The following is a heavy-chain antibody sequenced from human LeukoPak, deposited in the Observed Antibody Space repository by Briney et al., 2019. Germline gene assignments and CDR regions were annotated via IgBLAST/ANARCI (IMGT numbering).Heavy chain of an antibody. CDR1: GFTFRSYG. CDR3: AKDSYYYYIDV. Sequence: HPGGSLRLCCAASGFTFRSYGMHWVRQAPGKGLEWVTFIRYDGGNKYYTDSLKGRFTISRDNSKNTLYLQMNSLRTEDTAVYYCAKDSYYYYIDVWGKGTTVTVSS. CDR2: IRYDGGNK. V-gene: IGHV3-30*02. J-gene: IGHJ6*03.